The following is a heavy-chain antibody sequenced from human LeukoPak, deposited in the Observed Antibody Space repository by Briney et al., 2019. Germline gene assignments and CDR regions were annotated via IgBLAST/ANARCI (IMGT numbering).Heavy chain of an antibody. D-gene: IGHD3-10*01. CDR2: INHSGST. CDR1: GGSFSGYY. Sequence: QPSETLSLTCAVYGGSFSGYYWSWIRQPPGKGLEWIGEINHSGSTNYNPSLKSRVTISVDTSKNQFSLKLSSVTAADTAVYYCARHGSMVRGDFDYWGQGTLVTVSS. CDR3: ARHGSMVRGDFDY. J-gene: IGHJ4*02. V-gene: IGHV4-34*01.